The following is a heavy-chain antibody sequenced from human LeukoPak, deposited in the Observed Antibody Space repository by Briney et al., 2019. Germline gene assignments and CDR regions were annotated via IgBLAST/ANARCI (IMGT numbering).Heavy chain of an antibody. CDR3: ARDMYDNGWSSFDY. D-gene: IGHD3-10*01. CDR1: GFTFSHYA. V-gene: IGHV3-30*09. CDR2: ISFDGTNK. J-gene: IGHJ4*02. Sequence: GSLRLSCAASGFTFSHYAMHWVRQAPGKGLDWVAVISFDGTNKYYANSVQGRFAISRDNSKNTLYLQMNSLRAEDTALYYCARDMYDNGWSSFDYWGQGTLVTVPS.